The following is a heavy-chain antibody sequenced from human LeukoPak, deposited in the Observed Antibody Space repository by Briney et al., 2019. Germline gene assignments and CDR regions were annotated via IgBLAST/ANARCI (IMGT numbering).Heavy chain of an antibody. CDR2: ISSSSSYI. D-gene: IGHD3-16*01. CDR1: GLTVRNNY. V-gene: IGHV3-21*01. CDR3: ARYSPRLRWGDPFDY. J-gene: IGHJ4*02. Sequence: GGSLRLSCAASGLTVRNNYMTWVRQAPGKGLEWVSSISSSSSYIYYADSVKGRFTISRDNAKNSLYVQMNSLRAEDTAVYYCARYSPRLRWGDPFDYWGQGALVTVSS.